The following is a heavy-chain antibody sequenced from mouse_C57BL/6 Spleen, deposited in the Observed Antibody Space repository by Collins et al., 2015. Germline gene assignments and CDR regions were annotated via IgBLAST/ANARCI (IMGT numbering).Heavy chain of an antibody. CDR3: ARAYRYDEGYFDY. V-gene: IGHV1-87*01. CDR2: IYPGDGDT. Sequence: QVQLQQSGAELARPGASVKLSCKASGSTFISYWMQWVKQRPGQGLEWIGSIYPGDGDTRYSQKFKGKATLTADKSSSTAYMQLSSLASEDSAVYYCARAYRYDEGYFDYWGQGTTLTVSS. J-gene: IGHJ2*01. CDR1: GSTFISYW. D-gene: IGHD2-14*01.